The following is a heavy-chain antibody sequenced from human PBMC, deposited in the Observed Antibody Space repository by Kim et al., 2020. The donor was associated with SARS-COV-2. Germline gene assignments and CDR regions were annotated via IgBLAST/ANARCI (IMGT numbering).Heavy chain of an antibody. CDR3: ARDGGRDGYNYREFDY. D-gene: IGHD5-12*01. Sequence: SLKSRVTISVDTSKNQFSLKLSSVTAADTAVYYCARDGGRDGYNYREFDYWGQGTLVTVSS. V-gene: IGHV4-59*01. J-gene: IGHJ4*02.